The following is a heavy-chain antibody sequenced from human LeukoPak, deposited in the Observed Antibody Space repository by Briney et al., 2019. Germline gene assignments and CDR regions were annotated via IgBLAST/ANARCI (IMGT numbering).Heavy chain of an antibody. Sequence: GRSLRLSCAASGFTFDDYAMHWVRQAPGKGLEWVSGISWNSGSIGYADSVKGRFTISRDNAKNSLYLQMNSLRAEDTALYYCAKSLGYCSSTSCCPDSQYFQHWGQGTLVTVSS. CDR3: AKSLGYCSSTSCCPDSQYFQH. D-gene: IGHD2-2*01. CDR1: GFTFDDYA. V-gene: IGHV3-9*01. CDR2: ISWNSGSI. J-gene: IGHJ1*01.